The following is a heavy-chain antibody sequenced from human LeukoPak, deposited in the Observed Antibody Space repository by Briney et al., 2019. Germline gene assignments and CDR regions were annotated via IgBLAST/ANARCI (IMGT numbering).Heavy chain of an antibody. D-gene: IGHD2-15*01. CDR1: GFTFSSYG. CDR2: ISYDGSNK. Sequence: PGGSLRLSCAASGFTFSSYGMHWVRQAPGKGLEWVAVISYDGSNKYYADSVKGRFTISRGNSKNTLYLQMNSLRAEDTAVYYCAIGARQGYCSGGSCYAGLDYWGQGTLVTVSS. J-gene: IGHJ4*02. V-gene: IGHV3-30*03. CDR3: AIGARQGYCSGGSCYAGLDY.